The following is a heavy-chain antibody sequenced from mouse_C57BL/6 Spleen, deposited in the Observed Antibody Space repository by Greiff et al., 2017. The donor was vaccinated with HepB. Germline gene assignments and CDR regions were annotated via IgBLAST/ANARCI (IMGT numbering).Heavy chain of an antibody. CDR1: GYTFTSYW. V-gene: IGHV1-55*01. CDR2: IYPGSGST. J-gene: IGHJ4*01. D-gene: IGHD2-4*01. Sequence: QVHVKQPGAELVKPGASVKMSCKASGYTFTSYWITWVKQRPGQGLEWIGDIYPGSGSTNYNEKFKSKATLTVDTSSSTAYMQLSSLTSEDSAVYYCARDDYDGGIYYYAMDYWGQGTSVTVSS. CDR3: ARDDYDGGIYYYAMDY.